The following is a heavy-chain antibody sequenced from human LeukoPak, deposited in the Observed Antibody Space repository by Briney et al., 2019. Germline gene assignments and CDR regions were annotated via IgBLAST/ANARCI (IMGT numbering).Heavy chain of an antibody. D-gene: IGHD3-10*01. V-gene: IGHV4-30-2*01. CDR3: ARESATSGSTD. J-gene: IGHJ4*02. Sequence: PSQTLSLTCTVSGGSISSCGYYWIWIRQPPGKGLEWIGYIYHSGSTYYNPSLKSRVTISVDRSKNQFSLKLSSVTAADTAVYYCARESATSGSTDWGQGTLVTVSS. CDR1: GGSISSCGYY. CDR2: IYHSGST.